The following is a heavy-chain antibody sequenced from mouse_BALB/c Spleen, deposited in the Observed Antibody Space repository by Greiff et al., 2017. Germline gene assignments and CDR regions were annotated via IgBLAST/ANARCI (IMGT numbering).Heavy chain of an antibody. CDR3: ARSTDFDY. V-gene: IGHV1S81*02. J-gene: IGHJ2*01. Sequence: VQLQQPGAELVKPGASVKLSCKASGYTFTSYWMHWVKQRPGQGLEWIGEINPSNGRTNYNEKFKSKATLTVDKSSSTAYMQLSSLTSEDSAVYYCARSTDFDYWGQGTTLTVSS. CDR1: GYTFTSYW. CDR2: INPSNGRT.